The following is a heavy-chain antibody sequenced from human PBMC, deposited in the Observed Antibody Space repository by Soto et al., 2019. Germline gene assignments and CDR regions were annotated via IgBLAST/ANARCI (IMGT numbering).Heavy chain of an antibody. D-gene: IGHD4-17*01. V-gene: IGHV3-48*01. CDR3: ARDRDYGDFSY. J-gene: IGHJ4*02. CDR2: ISSSSSTI. CDR1: GFTFSSYS. Sequence: EVQLVESGGGLVQPGGSLRLSCAASGFTFSSYSMNWVRQAPGKGLEWVSYISSSSSTIYYADSVKGRFTISRDNAKNSLYLQMNSLRAEDTAVYYCARDRDYGDFSYWGQGTLVIVSS.